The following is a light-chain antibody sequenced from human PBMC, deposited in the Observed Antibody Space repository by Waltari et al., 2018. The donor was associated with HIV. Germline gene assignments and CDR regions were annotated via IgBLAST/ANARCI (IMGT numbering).Light chain of an antibody. J-gene: IGLJ1*01. Sequence: QSVLTQPPSASGTPGQRVTISCSGSSSNLGSSHVYWHQQLPGTAPKLLLYRNNQRPSGVPDRFSGSKSGTSASLAISGVRSEDEADYYCAAWDDSLLYVFGTGTKVTVL. CDR3: AAWDDSLLYV. V-gene: IGLV1-47*01. CDR1: SSNLGSSH. CDR2: RNN.